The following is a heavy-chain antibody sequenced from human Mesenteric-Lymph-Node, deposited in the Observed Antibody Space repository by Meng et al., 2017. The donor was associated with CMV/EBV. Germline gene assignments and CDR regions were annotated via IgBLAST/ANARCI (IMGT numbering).Heavy chain of an antibody. Sequence: GESLKISCAASGFTFSSYAMSWVRQAPGKGLEWVSAISGSGSGGSTYYADSVKGRFTISRDNSKNTLFLQLSGLRGEDTAIYYCAKDNDYNNYFDLWGRGTQVTVSS. V-gene: IGHV3-23*01. J-gene: IGHJ4*02. CDR2: ISGSGSGGST. CDR1: GFTFSSYA. CDR3: AKDNDYNNYFDL. D-gene: IGHD4-11*01.